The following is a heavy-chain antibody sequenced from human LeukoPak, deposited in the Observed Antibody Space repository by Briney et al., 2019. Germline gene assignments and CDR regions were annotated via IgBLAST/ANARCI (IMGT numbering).Heavy chain of an antibody. D-gene: IGHD3-3*01. V-gene: IGHV3-23*01. CDR2: ISASGGTT. CDR3: AKDRSGFSNWFDP. CDR1: GFTFNNYA. Sequence: GGSLRLSCAASGFTFNNYAMSWVRQAPGKGLEWVSAISASGGTTYYADSVKGRFTISRDNSENTLFLQMNSLRAEDTAVYYCAKDRSGFSNWFDPWGQGTLVTVSS. J-gene: IGHJ5*02.